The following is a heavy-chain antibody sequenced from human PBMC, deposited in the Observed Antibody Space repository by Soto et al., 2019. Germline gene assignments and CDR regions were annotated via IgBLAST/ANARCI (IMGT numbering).Heavy chain of an antibody. Sequence: EGQLVESGGGLVQPGGSLRLSCTSSEFSLSGQYLDWVRQAPGKGLEWVGRTVNKDFSYTTEYAAAVKGRFTISRDDSENSLYLQMTSLRTEDTAVYYCVRERYAGFEYWGQGDLVTVSS. D-gene: IGHD2-2*01. CDR3: VRERYAGFEY. V-gene: IGHV3-72*01. CDR2: TVNKDFSYTT. CDR1: EFSLSGQY. J-gene: IGHJ4*02.